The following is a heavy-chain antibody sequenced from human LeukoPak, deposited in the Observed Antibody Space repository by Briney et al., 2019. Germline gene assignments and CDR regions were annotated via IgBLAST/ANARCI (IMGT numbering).Heavy chain of an antibody. CDR1: VFTFSSYS. J-gene: IGHJ4*02. CDR3: ARARAIFGVVRLIDY. D-gene: IGHD3-3*01. CDR2: IISSSSYI. Sequence: GGSLRLSCAASVFTFSSYSMNWVRHAPGKGLEWVSYIISSSSYIYYTDSVKGRYTISRDTAKNTLYLQMHSLGAEDTAVYYCARARAIFGVVRLIDYWGQGTLVTVSS. V-gene: IGHV3-21*01.